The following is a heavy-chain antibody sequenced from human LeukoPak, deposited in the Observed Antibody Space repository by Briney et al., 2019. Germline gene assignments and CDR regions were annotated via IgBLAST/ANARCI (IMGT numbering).Heavy chain of an antibody. CDR1: GFTFTNYA. CDR3: TRDFRIVVTDY. D-gene: IGHD1-26*01. CDR2: MSYGGANE. J-gene: IGHJ4*02. Sequence: GGSLGLSCAASGFTFTNYALHWVRQAPGKGLEWVAVMSYGGANEYYADSVKGRFTISRDDSKNTLYLQMNSLRTEDTAIYYCTRDFRIVVTDYWSQGTLVTVSS. V-gene: IGHV3-30-3*01.